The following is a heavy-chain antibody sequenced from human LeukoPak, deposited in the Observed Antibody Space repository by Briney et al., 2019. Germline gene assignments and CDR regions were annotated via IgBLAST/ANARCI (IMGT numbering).Heavy chain of an antibody. CDR3: ARRGPDRALDY. D-gene: IGHD1-26*01. Sequence: RSGGSLRLSCGGSGFRFSDYPMDWVRQAPGKGPEWVARIRDKTNGYTTEYAASVRNRFIISRGDSKNSLYFQLNSLKSEDTAVYYCARRGPDRALDYWGQGTMVTVSS. CDR1: GFRFSDYP. CDR2: IRDKTNGYTT. J-gene: IGHJ4*02. V-gene: IGHV3-72*01.